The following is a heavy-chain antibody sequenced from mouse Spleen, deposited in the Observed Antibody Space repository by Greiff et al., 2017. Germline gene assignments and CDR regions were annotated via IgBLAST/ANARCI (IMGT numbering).Heavy chain of an antibody. J-gene: IGHJ3*01. V-gene: IGHV5-17*01. CDR1: GFTFSDYG. CDR3: ARTPLRVFPFAY. CDR2: ISSGSSTI. Sequence: EVKLMESGGGLVKPGGSLKLSCAASGFTFSDYGMHWVRQAPEKGLEWVAYISSGSSTIYYADTVKGRFTISRDNAKNTLFLQMTSLRSEDTAMYYCARTPLRVFPFAYWGQGTLVTVSA.